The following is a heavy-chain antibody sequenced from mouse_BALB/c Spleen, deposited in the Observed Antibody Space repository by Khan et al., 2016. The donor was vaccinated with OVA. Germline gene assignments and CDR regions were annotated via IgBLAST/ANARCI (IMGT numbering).Heavy chain of an antibody. CDR1: GYTCINYW. D-gene: IGHD1-1*02. J-gene: IGHJ2*01. CDR3: ARRGRGWDFDY. V-gene: IGHV1-7*01. CDR2: INPSTGYT. Sequence: QVQLKQSGAELAKPGASVKMSCKASGYTCINYWILWVKQRPGQGLECIGYINPSTGYTEYNQNFKDKSTLTADKSSSTAYMQLSSLTSEDSEVYYCARRGRGWDFDYWGQGTTLTVSS.